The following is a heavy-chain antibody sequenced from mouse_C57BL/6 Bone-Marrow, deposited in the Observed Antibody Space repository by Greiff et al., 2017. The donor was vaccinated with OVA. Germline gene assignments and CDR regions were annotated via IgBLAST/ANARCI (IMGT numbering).Heavy chain of an antibody. CDR1: GYSFTSYY. CDR3: ARGYYGLDY. D-gene: IGHD1-1*01. Sequence: VKLQESGPELVKPGASVKISCKASGYSFTSYYIHWVKQRPGQGLEWIGWIYPGSGNTKYNEKFKGKATLTADTSSSTAYMTLSRLTSEDSAVYYCARGYYGLDYWGQGTTLTVSS. V-gene: IGHV1-66*01. CDR2: IYPGSGNT. J-gene: IGHJ2*01.